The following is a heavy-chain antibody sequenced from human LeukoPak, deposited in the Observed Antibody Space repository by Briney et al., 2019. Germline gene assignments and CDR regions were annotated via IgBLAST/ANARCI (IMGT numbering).Heavy chain of an antibody. CDR2: IIPIFGTA. CDR1: GGTFSSYA. Sequence: SVKVSCKASGGTFSSYAISWLRQAPGQGLEWMGRIIPIFGTASYAQKFQGGVTITTDESTSTAYMELSSLRSEDTAVYYCAREVVGAVAGARYYYYYMDVWGKGTTVTVSS. CDR3: AREVVGAVAGARYYYYYMDV. V-gene: IGHV1-69*05. D-gene: IGHD6-19*01. J-gene: IGHJ6*03.